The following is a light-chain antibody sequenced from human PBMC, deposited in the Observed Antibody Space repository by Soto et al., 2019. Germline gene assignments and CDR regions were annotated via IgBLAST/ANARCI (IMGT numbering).Light chain of an antibody. Sequence: QSVLTQPPSVSGAPRQRVTISCTGNGSNIGAGYEVHWYQQLLGAAPKLLIYANNNRPSGVPDRFSGSRSGTSASLAITGLQAEDEADYYCQSYDNTLSVVIGGGTKLTVL. J-gene: IGLJ2*01. V-gene: IGLV1-40*01. CDR2: ANN. CDR3: QSYDNTLSVV. CDR1: GSNIGAGYE.